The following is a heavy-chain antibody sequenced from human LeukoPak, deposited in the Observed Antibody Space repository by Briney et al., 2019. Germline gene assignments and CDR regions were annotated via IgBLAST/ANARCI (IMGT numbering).Heavy chain of an antibody. CDR1: GGSISSSNYY. Sequence: SETLSLTCTVSGGSISSSNYYWSWIRQPPGKGLEWIGEINHSGSTNYNPSLKSRVTISVDTSKNQFSLKLSSVTAADTAVYYCARGFPKHYYGSGSYYIYWGRGTLVTASS. J-gene: IGHJ4*02. CDR3: ARGFPKHYYGSGSYYIY. V-gene: IGHV4-39*07. CDR2: INHSGST. D-gene: IGHD3-10*01.